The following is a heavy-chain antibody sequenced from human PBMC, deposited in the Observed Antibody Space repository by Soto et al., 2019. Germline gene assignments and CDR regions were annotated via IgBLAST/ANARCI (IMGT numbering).Heavy chain of an antibody. J-gene: IGHJ4*02. V-gene: IGHV3-21*01. CDR3: ARELVVAATVDY. D-gene: IGHD2-15*01. CDR1: GFAFSSYS. CDR2: ISSSSSYI. Sequence: GGSLRLSCAASGFAFSSYSMNWVRQAPGKGLEWVSSISSSSSYIYYADSVKGRFTISRDNAKNSLYLQMNSLRAEDTAVYYCARELVVAATVDYWGQGTLVTVSS.